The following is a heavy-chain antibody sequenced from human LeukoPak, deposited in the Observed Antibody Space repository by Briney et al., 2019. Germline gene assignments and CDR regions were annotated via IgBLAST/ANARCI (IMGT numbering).Heavy chain of an antibody. CDR3: ARFEHTAGWFDP. CDR2: INHSGST. J-gene: IGHJ5*02. D-gene: IGHD2-21*01. V-gene: IGHV4-34*01. Sequence: PSETLSLTCAVYGGSFSGYYWSWIRQPPGKGLEWIGEINHSGSTNYNPSLKSRVTISVDTSKSQFSLKLSSVTAADTAVYYCARFEHTAGWFDPWGQGTLVTVSS. CDR1: GGSFSGYY.